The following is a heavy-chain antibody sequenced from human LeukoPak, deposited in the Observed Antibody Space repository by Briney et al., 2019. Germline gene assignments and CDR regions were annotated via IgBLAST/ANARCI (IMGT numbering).Heavy chain of an antibody. V-gene: IGHV3-11*04. J-gene: IGHJ4*02. CDR3: ARSFSVLRFLEWLFNY. CDR2: ISSSGSTI. Sequence: GGSLRLSCAASGFSFSDYYMSWIRQAPGKGLEWVSYISSSGSTIYYADSVKGRFTISRDNAKNSLYVQMNSLRAEDTAVYYCARSFSVLRFLEWLFNYWGQGTLVTVSS. CDR1: GFSFSDYY. D-gene: IGHD3-3*01.